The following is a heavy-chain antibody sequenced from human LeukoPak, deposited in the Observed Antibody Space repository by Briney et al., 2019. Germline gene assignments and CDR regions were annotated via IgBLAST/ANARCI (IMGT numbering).Heavy chain of an antibody. J-gene: IGHJ6*02. Sequence: GGSLRLSCAASGFTFSSYAMHWVRQAPGKGLEWVAVISYDGSNKYYADSVKGRFTISRDNSKNTLYLQMNSLRAEDTAVYYCARFGVVVVPEGMDVWGQGTTVTVSS. CDR3: ARFGVVVVPEGMDV. CDR1: GFTFSSYA. D-gene: IGHD2-15*01. V-gene: IGHV3-30-3*01. CDR2: ISYDGSNK.